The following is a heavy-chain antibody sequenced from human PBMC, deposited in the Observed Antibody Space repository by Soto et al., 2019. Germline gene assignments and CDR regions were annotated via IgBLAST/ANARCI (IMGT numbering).Heavy chain of an antibody. Sequence: QITLKESGPTLVKPTQTLTLTCTFSGSSLSTSGVGVAWIRQPPGKALEWLADVHWNDDNHYSPSLKSRLTSIKDTSKNQVVLTITNMDPVDTATYYCAHRRVGNGMDVWGQGTTVTVSS. CDR1: GSSLSTSGVG. V-gene: IGHV2-5*01. CDR2: VHWNDDN. J-gene: IGHJ6*02. D-gene: IGHD7-27*01. CDR3: AHRRVGNGMDV.